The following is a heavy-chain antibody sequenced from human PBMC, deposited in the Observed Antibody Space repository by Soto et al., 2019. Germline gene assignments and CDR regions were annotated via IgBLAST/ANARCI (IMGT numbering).Heavy chain of an antibody. CDR3: ARSGYDYWFDS. Sequence: EVQLVESGGGLVQPGGSLRLSCAGSGFTLSSYWMHWGRQAPGKGLVWVSCIYTDGSSTRYADSVKGRFTISRDNAKNTLYLQMNSLRAEDTAVYYCARSGYDYWFDSWGQGTLVTVSS. CDR2: IYTDGSST. CDR1: GFTLSSYW. D-gene: IGHD5-12*01. J-gene: IGHJ5*01. V-gene: IGHV3-74*01.